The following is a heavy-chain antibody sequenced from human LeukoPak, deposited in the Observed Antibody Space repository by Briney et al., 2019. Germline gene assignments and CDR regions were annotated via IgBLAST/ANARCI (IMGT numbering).Heavy chain of an antibody. CDR3: AREGSSGYYLYYYYYYGMDV. CDR2: ISYDGSNK. J-gene: IGHJ6*02. Sequence: GGSLRLSCAASGFTFSSYAMHWVRQAPGKGLEWVAVISYDGSNKYYADSVKGRFTISRDNSKNTLYLQMNSLRAEDTAVYYCAREGSSGYYLYYYYYYGMDVWGQGTTVTVSS. V-gene: IGHV3-30-3*01. CDR1: GFTFSSYA. D-gene: IGHD3-22*01.